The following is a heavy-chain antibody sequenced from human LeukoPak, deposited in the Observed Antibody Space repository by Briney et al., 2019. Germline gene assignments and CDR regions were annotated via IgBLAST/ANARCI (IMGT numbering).Heavy chain of an antibody. CDR1: GYTFTSYD. Sequence: AASVKVSCKASGYTFTSYDINWVRQATGQGLEWMGWMNPNSGNTGYAQKFQGRVTMTRNTAINTAYMELSRLRSDDTAVYYCARESPLYYMDVWGKGTTVTVSS. CDR2: MNPNSGNT. V-gene: IGHV1-8*01. J-gene: IGHJ6*03. CDR3: ARESPLYYMDV.